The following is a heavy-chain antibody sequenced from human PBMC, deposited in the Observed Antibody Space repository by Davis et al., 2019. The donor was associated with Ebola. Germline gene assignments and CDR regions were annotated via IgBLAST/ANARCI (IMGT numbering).Heavy chain of an antibody. CDR3: ARGRAVAPPRWFDP. Sequence: ASVKVSCKASGYTFTSYGISWVRQAPGQGLEWMGWINAGNGNTKYSQKFQGRVTITRDTSASTAYMELSSLRSEDTAVYYCARGRAVAPPRWFDPWGQGTLVTVSS. CDR2: INAGNGNT. D-gene: IGHD6-19*01. J-gene: IGHJ5*02. CDR1: GYTFTSYG. V-gene: IGHV1-3*01.